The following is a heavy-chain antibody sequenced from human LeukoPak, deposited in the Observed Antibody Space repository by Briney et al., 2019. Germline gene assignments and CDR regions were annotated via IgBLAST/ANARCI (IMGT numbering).Heavy chain of an antibody. CDR1: GFTFNKYW. D-gene: IGHD3-16*01. CDR3: AKDWGEYFDYVWGSFTSFDF. Sequence: GGSLRLSCAASGFTFNKYWMSWVRQAPGKGLEWVANIEQDGSEKYYVDSVKGRFTISRDNAKNSLYLQMNSLRAEDTAVYYCAKDWGEYFDYVWGSFTSFDFWGQGTLVTVSS. J-gene: IGHJ4*02. V-gene: IGHV3-7*03. CDR2: IEQDGSEK.